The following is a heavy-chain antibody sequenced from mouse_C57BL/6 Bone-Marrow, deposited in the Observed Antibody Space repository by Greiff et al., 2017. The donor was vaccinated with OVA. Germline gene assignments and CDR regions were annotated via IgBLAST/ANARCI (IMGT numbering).Heavy chain of an antibody. Sequence: EVQLVESGGGLVQPGGSLKLSCAASGFTFSDYYMYWVRQTPEKRLEWVAYISNGGGSTYYPDTVKGRFTISRDNAKNTLYLQMSRLKSEDTAMYYCARLLNYYDYDEGWYFDVWGTGTTVTVSS. CDR1: GFTFSDYY. CDR3: ARLLNYYDYDEGWYFDV. J-gene: IGHJ1*03. CDR2: ISNGGGST. D-gene: IGHD2-4*01. V-gene: IGHV5-12*01.